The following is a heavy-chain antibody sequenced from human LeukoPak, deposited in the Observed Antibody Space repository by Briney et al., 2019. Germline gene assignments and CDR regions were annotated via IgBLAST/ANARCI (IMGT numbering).Heavy chain of an antibody. Sequence: PGGSLRLSCAASGLTFSSYSMNWVRQAPGKGLEWVSSISSSSSYIYYADSVKGRFTISRDNAKNSLYLQMNSLRAEDTAVYYCAREVGRRFDYWGQGTLVTVSS. J-gene: IGHJ4*02. V-gene: IGHV3-21*01. CDR1: GLTFSSYS. CDR2: ISSSSSYI. CDR3: AREVGRRFDY. D-gene: IGHD1-26*01.